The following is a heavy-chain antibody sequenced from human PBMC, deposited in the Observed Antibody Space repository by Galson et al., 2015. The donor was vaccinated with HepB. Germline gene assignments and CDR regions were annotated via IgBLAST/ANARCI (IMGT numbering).Heavy chain of an antibody. Sequence: SLRLSCAASGFSFSSYAMHWVRQAPGKGLEWLAVISYDGNNQYYTDSVKGRFTISRDNSKDTQSLQMYSLRAEDTAVYYCARGPRGREVATYAFDIWGQGTMVSVSS. CDR2: ISYDGNNQ. V-gene: IGHV3-30-3*01. D-gene: IGHD5-12*01. J-gene: IGHJ3*02. CDR3: ARGPRGREVATYAFDI. CDR1: GFSFSSYA.